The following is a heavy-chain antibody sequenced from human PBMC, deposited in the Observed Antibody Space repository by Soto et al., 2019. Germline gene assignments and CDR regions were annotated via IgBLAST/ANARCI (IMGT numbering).Heavy chain of an antibody. J-gene: IGHJ4*02. CDR1: GFTFGSYA. CDR3: ERQGRAVAGGFDY. CDR2: ISYDGSNK. V-gene: IGHV3-30*04. Sequence: GGSLRLSCAASGFTFGSYAMHWVRQAPGKGLEWVAVISYDGSNKYYADSVKGRFTISRDNSKNTLYLQMNSLRAEDTAVYYCERQGRAVAGGFDYWGQGTLVTVSS. D-gene: IGHD6-19*01.